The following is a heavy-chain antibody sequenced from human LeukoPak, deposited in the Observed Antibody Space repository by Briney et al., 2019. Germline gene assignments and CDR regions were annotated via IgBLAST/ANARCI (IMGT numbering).Heavy chain of an antibody. J-gene: IGHJ3*02. D-gene: IGHD1-26*01. CDR3: AKDILLGWSYPDAFDI. CDR2: ISGSGGST. V-gene: IGHV3-23*01. CDR1: GFTFSSYA. Sequence: GGSLRLSCAASGFTFSSYAMSWVRQAPGKGLEWVSAISGSGGSTYYADSVKGRFTISRDNSKNTLYPQMNSLRAEDTAVYYCAKDILLGWSYPDAFDIWGQGTMVTVSS.